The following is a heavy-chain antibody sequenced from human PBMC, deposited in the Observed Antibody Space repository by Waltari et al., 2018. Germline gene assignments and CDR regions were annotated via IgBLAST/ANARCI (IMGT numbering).Heavy chain of an antibody. CDR1: GYTFTGYY. Sequence: QVQLVQSGAEVKKPGASVKVSCKASGYTFTGYYMHWVRQAPGQGLEWMGRINPNSGGTNYVQKFQGRVTMTRDTSISTAYMELSRLRSDDTAVYYCAREGLRIDAFDIWGQGTMVTVSS. D-gene: IGHD3-16*01. V-gene: IGHV1-2*06. J-gene: IGHJ3*02. CDR2: INPNSGGT. CDR3: AREGLRIDAFDI.